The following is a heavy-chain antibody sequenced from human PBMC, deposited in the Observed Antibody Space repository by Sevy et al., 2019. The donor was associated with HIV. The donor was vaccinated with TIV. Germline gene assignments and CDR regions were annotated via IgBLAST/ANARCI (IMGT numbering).Heavy chain of an antibody. J-gene: IGHJ4*02. CDR1: GFTFSSYW. Sequence: GGSLRLSCAASGFTFSSYWMSWVRQAPGKGLEWVANIKQDGSEKYYVDSVKGRFTISRDNAKNSRYLQMNSLRAEETAVYYCAREPDQGIVVVTANALDYWGQGTLVTVSS. D-gene: IGHD2-21*02. CDR2: IKQDGSEK. CDR3: AREPDQGIVVVTANALDY. V-gene: IGHV3-7*01.